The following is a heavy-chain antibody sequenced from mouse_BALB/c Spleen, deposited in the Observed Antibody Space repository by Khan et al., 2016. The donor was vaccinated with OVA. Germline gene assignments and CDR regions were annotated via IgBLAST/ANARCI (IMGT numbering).Heavy chain of an antibody. Sequence: EVHLVESGGDLVKPGGSLKLSCAASGFTFSTYGMSWVRQTPDKRLEWVATVSTGGSYTYYPASVKGRFTISRDNAKNTLYLQMSSLKSEDTAIFYCARLAYYYDSEGFAYWGQGTLVTVSA. V-gene: IGHV5-6*01. CDR1: GFTFSTYG. CDR3: ARLAYYYDSEGFAY. J-gene: IGHJ3*01. CDR2: VSTGGSYT. D-gene: IGHD1-1*01.